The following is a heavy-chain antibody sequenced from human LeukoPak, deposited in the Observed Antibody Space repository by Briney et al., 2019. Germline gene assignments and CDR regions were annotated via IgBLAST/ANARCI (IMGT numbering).Heavy chain of an antibody. CDR1: GYTFTDYY. J-gene: IGHJ3*02. D-gene: IGHD1-1*01. Sequence: ASVKVSCKASGYTFTDYYMHWVRQAPGQGLEWMGWINPNSGDTNYAQKFQGRVTMTRDTSITTAYMELSRLRSDDTAVYYCARDPPGSTTRRQVFDIWGQGTMVTVSS. V-gene: IGHV1-2*02. CDR3: ARDPPGSTTRRQVFDI. CDR2: INPNSGDT.